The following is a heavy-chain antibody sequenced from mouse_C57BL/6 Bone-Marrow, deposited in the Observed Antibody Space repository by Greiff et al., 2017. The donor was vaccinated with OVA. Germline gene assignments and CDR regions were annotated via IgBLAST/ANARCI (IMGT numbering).Heavy chain of an antibody. Sequence: QVQLKESGAELARPGASVKLSCKASGYTFTSYGISWVKQRPGQGLEWIGEIYPRSGNTYYNEKFKGKATLTADKSSSTAYMELRSLTSEDSAVYICARKEESLYYDYDGWGQGTTLTVSS. V-gene: IGHV1-81*01. J-gene: IGHJ2*01. CDR2: IYPRSGNT. CDR1: GYTFTSYG. D-gene: IGHD2-4*01. CDR3: ARKEESLYYDYDG.